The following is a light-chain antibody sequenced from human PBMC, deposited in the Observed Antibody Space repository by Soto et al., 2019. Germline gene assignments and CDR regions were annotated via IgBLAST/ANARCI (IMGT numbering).Light chain of an antibody. CDR2: DAS. Sequence: EIVLTQSPATQSLSPGERATLSCRASQSVSSYLAWYQQKPGQAPRLLIYDASNRATGIPARFSGSGSGTDFTLTISSLEPEDFAVYYCQQRSNWPFTFGGGTKVEIK. J-gene: IGKJ4*01. V-gene: IGKV3-11*01. CDR3: QQRSNWPFT. CDR1: QSVSSY.